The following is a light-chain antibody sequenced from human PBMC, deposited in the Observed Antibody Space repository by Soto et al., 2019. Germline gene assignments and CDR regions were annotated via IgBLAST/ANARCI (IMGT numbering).Light chain of an antibody. CDR1: QSVNSIY. Sequence: EIVLTQSPGTLSLSPGERATLSCRASQSVNSIYLAWYQQKPGQAPRLLIYGASSRDNGIPDRFSGSGSGTDFTIKISRMETEDFELYYCQQYGGSPRTFGQGTKVDI. J-gene: IGKJ1*01. V-gene: IGKV3-20*01. CDR2: GAS. CDR3: QQYGGSPRT.